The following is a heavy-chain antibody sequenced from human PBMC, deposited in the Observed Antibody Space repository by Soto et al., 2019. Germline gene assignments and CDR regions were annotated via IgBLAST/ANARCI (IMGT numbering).Heavy chain of an antibody. CDR2: ISGSGGRT. Sequence: EVQLLESGGGLVQPGGSLRLSCAASGFTFSSYAMSWVRQAPGKGLEWVTAISGSGGRTYYADSVKGRFTISRDNSKNTLYLQMNSLRAEDTAVYYCAKDRRSWYYFDYWGQGTLVTVSS. D-gene: IGHD6-13*01. V-gene: IGHV3-23*01. CDR1: GFTFSSYA. CDR3: AKDRRSWYYFDY. J-gene: IGHJ4*02.